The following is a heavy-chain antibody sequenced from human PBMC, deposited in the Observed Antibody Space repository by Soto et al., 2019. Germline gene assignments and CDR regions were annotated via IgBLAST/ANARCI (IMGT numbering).Heavy chain of an antibody. CDR1: GYTFTSYD. J-gene: IGHJ6*03. V-gene: IGHV1-8*01. CDR2: MNPNSGST. D-gene: IGHD4-17*01. Sequence: ASVKVSCKASGYTFTSYDINWVRQATGQGLEWTGWMNPNSGSTGYAQKFQGRVTMTRNTSISTAYMELSSLRPEDTAVYYCARGLYGDYYYYMDVWGKGTTVTVSS. CDR3: ARGLYGDYYYYMDV.